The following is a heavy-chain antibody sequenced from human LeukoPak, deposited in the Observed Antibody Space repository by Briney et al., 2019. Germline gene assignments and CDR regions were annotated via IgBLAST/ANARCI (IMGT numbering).Heavy chain of an antibody. V-gene: IGHV3-23*01. J-gene: IGHJ4*02. Sequence: GGSLRLSCAASGLTFSSYAMSWVRQAPGKGLEWVSGISGNGGGTYYADSVKGRFTISRDNSKNTLYLQMNSLRAEDTAVYYCAKDLDNWNYGSYFDYWGRGTLVTVSS. CDR1: GLTFSSYA. CDR2: ISGNGGGT. CDR3: AKDLDNWNYGSYFDY. D-gene: IGHD1-7*01.